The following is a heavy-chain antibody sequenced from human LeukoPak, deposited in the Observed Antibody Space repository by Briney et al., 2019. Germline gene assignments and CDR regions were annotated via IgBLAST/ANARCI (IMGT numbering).Heavy chain of an antibody. J-gene: IGHJ5*02. Sequence: SETLSLTCTVSGGSIGSYYWSWIRQPPGKGLEWIGYIYYSGSTNYNPSLKSRVTISVDTSKNQFSLKLSSVTAADTAVYYCARAAGFYDTNWFDPWGQGTLVTVSS. CDR3: ARAAGFYDTNWFDP. CDR2: IYYSGST. V-gene: IGHV4-59*01. D-gene: IGHD3-22*01. CDR1: GGSIGSYY.